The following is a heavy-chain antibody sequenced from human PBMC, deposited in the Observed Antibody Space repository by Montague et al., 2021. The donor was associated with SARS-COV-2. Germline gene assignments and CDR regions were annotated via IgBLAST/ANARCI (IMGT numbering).Heavy chain of an antibody. D-gene: IGHD1-26*01. Sequence: PALVKPTQTLTLTCTFSGFSLSTSGVGVGWIRQPPGKALEWLALIYWDDDKRYSPSLKSRLTITKDTSQNQVLLTMTNMDTVDTAAYYCGHRPGWELLQGDYFQHWGQGTLVTVSS. CDR3: GHRPGWELLQGDYFQH. CDR2: IYWDDDK. J-gene: IGHJ1*01. V-gene: IGHV2-5*02. CDR1: GFSLSTSGVG.